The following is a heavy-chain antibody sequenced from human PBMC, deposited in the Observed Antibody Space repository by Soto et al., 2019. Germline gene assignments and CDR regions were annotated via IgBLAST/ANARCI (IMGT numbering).Heavy chain of an antibody. CDR3: ARVTKGYCSGGSCYVPYYYYMDV. J-gene: IGHJ6*03. D-gene: IGHD2-15*01. V-gene: IGHV6-1*01. CDR2: TYYRSKWYN. CDR1: GDSVSSNSAA. Sequence: PSQTLSLTCAISGDSVSSNSAAWNWIRQSPSRGLEWLGRTYYRSKWYNDYAVSVKSRITINPDTSKNQFSLQLNSVTPEDTAVYYCARVTKGYCSGGSCYVPYYYYMDVWGKGTTVTVS.